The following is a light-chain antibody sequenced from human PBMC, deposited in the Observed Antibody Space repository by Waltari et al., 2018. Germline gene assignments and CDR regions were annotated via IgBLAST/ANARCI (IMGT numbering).Light chain of an antibody. CDR3: SSFTSSSTSL. CDR1: SSDVGDYNY. J-gene: IGLJ2*01. V-gene: IGLV2-14*03. Sequence: QSALTQPASVSGSPGQSITISCTGTSSDVGDYNYVSWYQQHPGEAPKLMIYDVNKPPSGISNRFSGSKSGNTATLTISGLQAEDEADYYCSSFTSSSTSLIGGGTKLTVL. CDR2: DVN.